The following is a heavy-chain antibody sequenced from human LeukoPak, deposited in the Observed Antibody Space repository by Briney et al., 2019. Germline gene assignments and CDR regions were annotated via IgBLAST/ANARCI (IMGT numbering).Heavy chain of an antibody. J-gene: IGHJ6*03. CDR3: ARDYGPPPAMAVGYYYYDYMDV. CDR1: GFTFSSYA. CDR2: ISYDGSNI. Sequence: PGGSLRLSCAASGFTFSSYAMHCVRQAPGKGPEWVAVISYDGSNIYYADSVKGRFTISRDNSRNTLYLQMNSVRAEDSAVLYCARDYGPPPAMAVGYYYYDYMDVWGKGTTVTVSS. V-gene: IGHV3-30*04. D-gene: IGHD6-19*01.